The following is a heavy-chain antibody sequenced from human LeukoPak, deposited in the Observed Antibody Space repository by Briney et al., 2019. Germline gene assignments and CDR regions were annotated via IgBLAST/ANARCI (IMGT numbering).Heavy chain of an antibody. CDR2: ISSSSSYI. D-gene: IGHD3-22*01. Sequence: GGSLRLSCAASGFTFSSYSMNWVRQAPGKGLEWVSSISSSSSYIYYADSVRGRFTISRDNAKNSLYLQMNSLRAEDTAVYYCARGSSGYYYGWGQGTLVTVSP. V-gene: IGHV3-21*04. CDR3: ARGSSGYYYG. J-gene: IGHJ4*02. CDR1: GFTFSSYS.